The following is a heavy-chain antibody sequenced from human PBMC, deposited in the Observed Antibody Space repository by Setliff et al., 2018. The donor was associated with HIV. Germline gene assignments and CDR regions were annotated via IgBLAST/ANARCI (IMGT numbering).Heavy chain of an antibody. CDR3: VRDLARVIAH. CDR1: GFTFSTYW. J-gene: IGHJ4*02. V-gene: IGHV3-7*01. CDR2: IKQDGSEK. Sequence: GGSLRLSCAASGFTFSTYWMNWVRQAPGKGLEWVANIKQDGSEKYYVDSVKGRFTISRDNGKNAVYLQMNSLTAEDTALYYCVRDLARVIAHWGQGTLVTVSS. D-gene: IGHD2-21*01.